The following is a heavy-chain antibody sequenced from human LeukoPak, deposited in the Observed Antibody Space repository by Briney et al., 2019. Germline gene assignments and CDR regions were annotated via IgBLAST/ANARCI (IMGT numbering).Heavy chain of an antibody. D-gene: IGHD3-22*01. CDR1: RGSISSYY. J-gene: IGHJ4*02. CDR3: ARQSISGSSLSYFDY. CDR2: IYDSGST. V-gene: IGHV4-59*01. Sequence: ASETLSLTCTVSRGSISSYYWSWIRQPPGKGLEWIGNIYDSGSTNYNPSLKSRVTISVGTSKNQCSLKLSSVTAADTAVYYCARQSISGSSLSYFDYWGQGTLVNVSS.